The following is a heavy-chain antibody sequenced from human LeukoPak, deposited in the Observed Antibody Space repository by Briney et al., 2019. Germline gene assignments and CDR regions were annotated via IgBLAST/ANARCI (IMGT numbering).Heavy chain of an antibody. CDR1: GFTFSSDA. CDR3: AKKPAGFDP. Sequence: PGGSLRLSCAASGFTFSSDAMTWVRQAPGKGLEWVSSIDGSGGFTYYADSVKGRLTISRDNSKNTLYLQMNSLRAEDTAIYYCAKKPAGFDPWGQGTLVTVSS. CDR2: IDGSGGFT. J-gene: IGHJ5*02. D-gene: IGHD1-14*01. V-gene: IGHV3-23*01.